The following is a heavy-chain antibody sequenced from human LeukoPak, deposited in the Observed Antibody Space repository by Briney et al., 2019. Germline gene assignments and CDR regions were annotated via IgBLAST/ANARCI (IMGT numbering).Heavy chain of an antibody. J-gene: IGHJ4*02. D-gene: IGHD2-8*01. CDR1: GFTFSSYG. Sequence: GGSLRLSCAASGFTFSSYGMNWVRQAPGKGLEWVSTINGSGSTTNYASSVKGRFTISRDNAKNMLYVQMNSLRAEYTAVYYCAGRRQYASGPTTGWGRGTLVSVPS. CDR3: AGRRQYASGPTTG. CDR2: INGSGSTT. V-gene: IGHV3-23*01.